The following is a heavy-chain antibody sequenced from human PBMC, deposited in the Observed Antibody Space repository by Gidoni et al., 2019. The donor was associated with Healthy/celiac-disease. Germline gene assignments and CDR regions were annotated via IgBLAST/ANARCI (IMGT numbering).Heavy chain of an antibody. CDR3: ARVASDYGDLSYGMDV. J-gene: IGHJ6*02. V-gene: IGHV4-31*03. CDR2: IYYSGST. D-gene: IGHD4-17*01. Sequence: QVQLQESGPGLVKPSQTLSLTCTVSGGSISSGGYYWSWIRQHPGKGLEWIGYIYYSGSTYYNPSLKSRVTISVDTSKNQFSLKLSSVTAADTAVYYCARVASDYGDLSYGMDVWGQGTTVTVSS. CDR1: GGSISSGGYY.